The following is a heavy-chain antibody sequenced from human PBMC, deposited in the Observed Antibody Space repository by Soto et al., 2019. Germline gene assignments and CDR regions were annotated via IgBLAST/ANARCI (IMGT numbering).Heavy chain of an antibody. CDR1: GFTFNSYA. V-gene: IGHV3-23*01. J-gene: IGHJ4*02. Sequence: PGGSLRLTCVASGFTFNSYAMSWVRQAPGKGLEWVSAISGSGGSTYYADSVKGRFTISRDNSKNTLYLQMNSLRAEDTAVYYCAKVDARNTVTTLHYWGQGTLVTVSS. CDR3: AKVDARNTVTTLHY. D-gene: IGHD4-17*01. CDR2: ISGSGGST.